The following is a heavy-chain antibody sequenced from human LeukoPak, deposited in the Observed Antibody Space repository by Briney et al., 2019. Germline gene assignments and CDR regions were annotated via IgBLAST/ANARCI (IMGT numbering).Heavy chain of an antibody. J-gene: IGHJ4*02. V-gene: IGHV4-34*01. Sequence: PSETLSLTCAVYGRSFSGYYWSWIRQPPGKGLEWIGEINHSGSTNYNPSLKSRVTISVDTSKNQFSLKLSSVTAADTAVYYCASSYFPAGVHYFDYWGQGTLVTVSS. CDR1: GRSFSGYY. CDR2: INHSGST. CDR3: ASSYFPAGVHYFDY. D-gene: IGHD7-27*01.